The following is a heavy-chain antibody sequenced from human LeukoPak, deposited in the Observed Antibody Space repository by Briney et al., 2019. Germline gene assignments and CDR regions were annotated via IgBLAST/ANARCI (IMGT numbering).Heavy chain of an antibody. V-gene: IGHV4-34*01. CDR1: GGSFSGYY. Sequence: SETLSLTCAVYGGSFSGYYWSWIRQPPGKGLEWIGEINHSGSTNYNPSLKSRVTISVDTSMNQFSLKLSSVTAADTAVYYCARKRSSGYHYYYYYMDVWGKGTTVTVSS. CDR2: INHSGST. D-gene: IGHD3-22*01. J-gene: IGHJ6*03. CDR3: ARKRSSGYHYYYYYMDV.